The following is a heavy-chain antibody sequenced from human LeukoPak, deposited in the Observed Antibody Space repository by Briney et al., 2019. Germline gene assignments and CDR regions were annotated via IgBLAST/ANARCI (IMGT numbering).Heavy chain of an antibody. CDR1: GFTFSSYS. V-gene: IGHV3-48*01. CDR2: ISSSSSTI. J-gene: IGHJ4*02. Sequence: PGGSPILSCAASGFTFSSYSMNWVRQAPGKGLEWVSYISSSSSTIYYADSVKGRFTISRDNAKNSLYLQMNSLRAEDTAVYYCARVAESFDYWGQGTLVTVSS. CDR3: ARVAESFDY.